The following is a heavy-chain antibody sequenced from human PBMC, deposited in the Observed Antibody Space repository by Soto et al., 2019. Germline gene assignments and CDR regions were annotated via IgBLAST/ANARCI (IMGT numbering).Heavy chain of an antibody. Sequence: QVQLQESGPGLVKPSGTLSLTCTVSGDSMSSSNWWNWVRRTPGKGLQWIGDSHQSGRTNYISSLKSLVTISVDKSKTRFSLNLKSVTAADTAVYYCARSEATVLDSWGQGTLVTVSS. CDR3: ARSEATVLDS. CDR1: GDSMSSSNW. D-gene: IGHD4-17*01. CDR2: SHQSGRT. J-gene: IGHJ4*02. V-gene: IGHV4-4*02.